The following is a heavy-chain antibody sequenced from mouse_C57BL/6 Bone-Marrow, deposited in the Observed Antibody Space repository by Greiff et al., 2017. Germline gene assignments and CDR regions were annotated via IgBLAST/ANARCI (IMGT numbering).Heavy chain of an antibody. CDR2: IWSDGST. Sequence: QVQLKKSGPGLVAPSQSLSITCTVSGFSLTSYGVHWVRQPPGKGLEWLVVIWSDGSTTYNSALKSRLSISKDNSKSQVFLKMNSLQTDDTAMYYCARHGTTVHDYYAMDYWGQGTSVTVSS. CDR3: ARHGTTVHDYYAMDY. D-gene: IGHD1-1*01. V-gene: IGHV2-6-1*01. J-gene: IGHJ4*01. CDR1: GFSLTSYG.